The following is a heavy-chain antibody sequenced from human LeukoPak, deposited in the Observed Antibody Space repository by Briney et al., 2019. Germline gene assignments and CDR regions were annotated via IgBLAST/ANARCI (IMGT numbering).Heavy chain of an antibody. J-gene: IGHJ4*02. D-gene: IGHD6-13*01. Sequence: GGSLRLSCAAPGFTFSSYAMSWVRQAPGKGLEWVSAISGSGGSTYYADSVKGRFTISRDNSKNTLYLQMNSLRAEDTAVYYCAKVTGIAAAGGVDYWGQGTLVTVSS. V-gene: IGHV3-23*01. CDR1: GFTFSSYA. CDR3: AKVTGIAAAGGVDY. CDR2: ISGSGGST.